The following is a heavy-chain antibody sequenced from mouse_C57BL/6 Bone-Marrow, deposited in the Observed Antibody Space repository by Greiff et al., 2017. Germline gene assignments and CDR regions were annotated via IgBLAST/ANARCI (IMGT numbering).Heavy chain of an antibody. J-gene: IGHJ2*01. Sequence: EVMLVESGGGLVQSGRSLRLSCATSGFTFSDFYMEWVRQAPGKGLEWIAASRNKANDYTTEYSASVKGRFIVSRDTSHSILYLQMNALRAEDTAIYYCAIDHHYYGLDYWGQGTTRTVSS. D-gene: IGHD1-2*01. CDR2: SRNKANDYTT. CDR1: GFTFSDFY. CDR3: AIDHHYYGLDY. V-gene: IGHV7-1*01.